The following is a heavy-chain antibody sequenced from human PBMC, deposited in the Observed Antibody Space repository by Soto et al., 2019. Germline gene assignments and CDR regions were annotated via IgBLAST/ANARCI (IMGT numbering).Heavy chain of an antibody. J-gene: IGHJ4*02. V-gene: IGHV3-73*02. CDR3: TRPPNDYEGGY. D-gene: IGHD4-17*01. CDR2: IRSKANNYAT. CDR1: GFTFSGSA. Sequence: EVQLVESGGGLVQPGGSLKLSCAASGFTFSGSAMHWVRQASGKGLEWVGRIRSKANNYATVYTASVKGRFTISRDDSKNTAYLQMNSLTTEDTAVYYCTRPPNDYEGGYWGQGTLVTVSS.